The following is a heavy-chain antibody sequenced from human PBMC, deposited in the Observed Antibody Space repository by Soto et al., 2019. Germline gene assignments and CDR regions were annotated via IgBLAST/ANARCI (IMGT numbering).Heavy chain of an antibody. D-gene: IGHD7-27*01. CDR3: STLDRSNSFSGVDS. Sequence: GESLVISCKASECPFSNYWIAWVREMPGKGLECMGIIYPGDSDTKYSPSFRGQATTSADKSVSTAYLQWSSLRASETAMYYCSTLDRSNSFSGVDSWGQGTPVTVSS. J-gene: IGHJ4*02. CDR2: IYPGDSDT. V-gene: IGHV5-51*01. CDR1: ECPFSNYW.